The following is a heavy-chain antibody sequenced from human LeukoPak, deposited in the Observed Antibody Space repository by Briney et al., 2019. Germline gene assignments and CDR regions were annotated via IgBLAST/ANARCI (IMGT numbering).Heavy chain of an antibody. CDR1: GYTFTSYD. CDR2: MNPNSGNT. D-gene: IGHD2-15*01. V-gene: IGHV1-8*01. CDR3: ATPRREGYGIFGY. J-gene: IGHJ4*02. Sequence: ASVKVSYKASGYTFTSYDINWVRQATGQGLEWMGWMNPNSGNTGYAQKFQGRVTITRNTSISTAYMELSSLRSEDTAVYYCATPRREGYGIFGYWGQGTLVTVSS.